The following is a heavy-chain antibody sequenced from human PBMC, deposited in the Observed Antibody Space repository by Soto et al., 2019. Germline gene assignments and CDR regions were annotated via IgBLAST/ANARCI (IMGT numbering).Heavy chain of an antibody. CDR1: GFTFSNYA. D-gene: IGHD3-16*01. CDR2: ISGSGGST. CDR3: VKDRRLVITFGG. Sequence: GGSLRLSCAASGFTFSNYAMGWVRQAPGKGLEWVSGISGSGGSTYYADSVKGRFTISRDNSKDTLYLQMNTLRAEDTAVYYCVKDRRLVITFGGWGQGTLVTVSS. J-gene: IGHJ4*02. V-gene: IGHV3-23*01.